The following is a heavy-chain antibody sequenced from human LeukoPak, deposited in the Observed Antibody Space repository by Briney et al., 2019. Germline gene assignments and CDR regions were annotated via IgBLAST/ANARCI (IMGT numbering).Heavy chain of an antibody. D-gene: IGHD6-6*01. CDR2: IYTSGST. CDR3: ARVLGGSSSRRWGAFDI. V-gene: IGHV4-4*07. CDR1: GGSISSYY. Sequence: SETLSLTCTVSGGSISSYYWSWIRQPAGKGLEWIGRIYTSGSTNYNPSLKSRVTISVDTSKNQFSLKLSSVTAADTAVYYCARVLGGSSSRRWGAFDIWGQGTMVTVSS. J-gene: IGHJ3*02.